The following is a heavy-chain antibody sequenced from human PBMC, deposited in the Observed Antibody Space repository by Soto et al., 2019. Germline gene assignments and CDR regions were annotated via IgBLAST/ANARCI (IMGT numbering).Heavy chain of an antibody. CDR2: IYHSGST. CDR3: ARYYDSSGDNWFDP. J-gene: IGHJ5*02. D-gene: IGHD3-22*01. Sequence: PSETLCLTCAVSGGSISSSNWWSWVRQPPGKGLEWIGEIYHSGSTNYNPSLKSRVTISVDKSKNQFSLKLSSVTAADTAVYYCARYYDSSGDNWFDPWGQGTLVTVS. V-gene: IGHV4-4*02. CDR1: GGSISSSNW.